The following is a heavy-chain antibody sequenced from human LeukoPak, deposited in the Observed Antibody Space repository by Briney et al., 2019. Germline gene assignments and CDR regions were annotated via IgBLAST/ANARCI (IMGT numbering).Heavy chain of an antibody. J-gene: IGHJ6*02. Sequence: SETLSPTRTIPGGPISRYYWRWIRQPPGKGPEWIGYIYYSGSNNNNPSLKSRVPISVDTAKNQFSLKLSAVTAADTGVYYCARGPLGYSYGMDVGGQGTTVTVFS. CDR3: ARGPLGYSYGMDV. CDR1: GGPISRYY. V-gene: IGHV4-59*01. D-gene: IGHD5-18*01. CDR2: IYYSGSN.